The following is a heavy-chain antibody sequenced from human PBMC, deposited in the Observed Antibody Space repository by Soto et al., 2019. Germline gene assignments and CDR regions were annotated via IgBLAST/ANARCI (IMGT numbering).Heavy chain of an antibody. V-gene: IGHV1-69*01. CDR3: ARGLDYDSSAFYFFF. D-gene: IGHD3-22*01. CDR2: IVPMFGKA. J-gene: IGHJ4*02. CDR1: GGTFSRYA. Sequence: QIQLLQSGAELKKPGSSVKVSRKASGGTFSRYALNWVRQAPGQGPEWMGGIVPMFGKANYAQKFQGRVTITADESTSTAYMELSSLRSEDTAMYYCARGLDYDSSAFYFFFWGQGTLVTVSS.